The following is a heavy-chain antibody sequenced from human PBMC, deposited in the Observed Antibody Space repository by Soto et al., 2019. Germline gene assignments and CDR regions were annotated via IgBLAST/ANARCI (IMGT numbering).Heavy chain of an antibody. J-gene: IGHJ4*02. CDR2: IAHDGHT. Sequence: SETLSLTCDVSGGSITASVLWTWVRQFPGRGLEWIGEIAHDGHTNYNPSRSGRVTMSVDLANSQFSLNVAAVNAADTAVYFCAGGRDYDYWGQGTLVTVS. D-gene: IGHD1-26*01. V-gene: IGHV4-4*02. CDR1: GGSITASVL. CDR3: AGGRDYDY.